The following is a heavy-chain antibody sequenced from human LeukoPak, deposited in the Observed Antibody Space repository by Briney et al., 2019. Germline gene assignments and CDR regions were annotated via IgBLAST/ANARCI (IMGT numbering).Heavy chain of an antibody. CDR2: ISASGDSA. D-gene: IGHD6-19*01. CDR1: GFTFSNSG. J-gene: IGHJ4*02. Sequence: GGSLRLSCAASGFTFSNSGMTWVRQAPGKGLEWVSVISASGDSANHGDSVKGRFTVSRDNSKNTLYLQINSLRAEDSAIYYCVQGGWLDYWGQGTLVTVSS. V-gene: IGHV3-23*01. CDR3: VQGGWLDY.